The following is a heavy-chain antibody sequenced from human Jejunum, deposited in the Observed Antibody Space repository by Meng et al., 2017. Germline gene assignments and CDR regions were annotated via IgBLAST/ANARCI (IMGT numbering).Heavy chain of an antibody. CDR3: ARDTAGFGP. D-gene: IGHD6-13*01. J-gene: IGHJ5*02. Sequence: LQLRGSGPGLVKPSETLSLTCAVSGGSISTAGYYWGWIRQSPGKGLEWIGSIFYSGTTYYNPSLKSRVTISIDTSKNQFSLKMNSVTAADTAVYYCARDTAGFGPWGQGTLVTVSS. CDR1: GGSISTAGYY. CDR2: IFYSGTT. V-gene: IGHV4-39*07.